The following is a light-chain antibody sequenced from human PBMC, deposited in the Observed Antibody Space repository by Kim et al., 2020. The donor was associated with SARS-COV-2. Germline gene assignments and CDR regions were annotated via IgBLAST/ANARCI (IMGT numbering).Light chain of an antibody. CDR1: ISDIGGHNY. J-gene: IGLJ2*01. V-gene: IGLV2-11*03. CDR2: DVD. Sequence: GQSVTISCSGTISDIGGHNYVSWYQQHPGKAPKLIIYDVDKRPSGVPDRFSGSKSGNTASLTISGLQADDEADYYCCSYADTDTLLFGGGTKLTVL. CDR3: CSYADTDTLL.